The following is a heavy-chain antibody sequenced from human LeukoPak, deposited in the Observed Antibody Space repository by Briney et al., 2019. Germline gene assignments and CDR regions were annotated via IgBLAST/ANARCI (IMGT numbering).Heavy chain of an antibody. CDR2: ISYDGSIK. Sequence: GGSLRLSCAASGFTFRSNAMHWVRQAPGKGLEWVAFISYDGSIKYYADSVKGRFTISRDNSKNTLSLQMNRLRAEDTAVYYCARGLLQYYCFGMDVWGQGTTVTVSS. CDR3: ARGLLQYYCFGMDV. CDR1: GFTFRSNA. J-gene: IGHJ6*02. D-gene: IGHD3-22*01. V-gene: IGHV3-30*03.